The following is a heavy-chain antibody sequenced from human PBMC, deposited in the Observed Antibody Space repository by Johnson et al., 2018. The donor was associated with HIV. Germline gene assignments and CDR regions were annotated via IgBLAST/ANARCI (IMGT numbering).Heavy chain of an antibody. CDR3: ATHLNDYGDTLTDDAFDI. CDR2: ISGSGGST. J-gene: IGHJ3*02. D-gene: IGHD4-17*01. Sequence: VQLVESGGGLVQPGGSLRLSCAASGFTFSSYAMRWVRQAPGKGLEWVSAISGSGGSTYYADSVKGRFTISRDNSRNTLYLQINNLRAEDTAVYYCATHLNDYGDTLTDDAFDIWGQGTLVTVSS. CDR1: GFTFSSYA. V-gene: IGHV3-23*04.